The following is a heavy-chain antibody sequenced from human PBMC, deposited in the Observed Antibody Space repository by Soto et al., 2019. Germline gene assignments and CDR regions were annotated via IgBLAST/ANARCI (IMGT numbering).Heavy chain of an antibody. Sequence: QVQLVESGGGVVQPGRSLRLSCAASGFTFSSYAMHWVRQAPGKGLEWVAVISYDGSNKYYADPVKGRFTISRDNSKNTLYLQMNSLRAEDTAVYYCARDRPYYDFWSGYYDRDYWGQGTLVTVSS. CDR1: GFTFSSYA. V-gene: IGHV3-30-3*01. J-gene: IGHJ4*02. CDR3: ARDRPYYDFWSGYYDRDY. D-gene: IGHD3-3*01. CDR2: ISYDGSNK.